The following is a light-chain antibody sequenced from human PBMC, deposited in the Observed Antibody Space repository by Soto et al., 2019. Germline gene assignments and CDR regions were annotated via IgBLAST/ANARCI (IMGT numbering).Light chain of an antibody. CDR2: EGT. J-gene: IGLJ3*02. V-gene: IGLV2-23*01. CDR3: CSYAGSSWV. Sequence: QSVLTQPASVSGSPGQSITISCTGTSSDVGSYNLVSWYQQHPDKSPKLMIYEGTKRPSGLSNRFSGSMSGNTASLTISGLQAEDEADYSCCSYAGSSWVFGGGTKLTVL. CDR1: SSDVGSYNL.